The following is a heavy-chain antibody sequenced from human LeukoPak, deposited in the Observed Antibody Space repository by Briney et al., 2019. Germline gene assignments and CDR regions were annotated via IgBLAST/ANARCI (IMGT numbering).Heavy chain of an antibody. CDR1: GFTFSNYI. CDR2: ISTSNSYI. J-gene: IGHJ3*02. D-gene: IGHD3-22*01. V-gene: IGHV3-21*01. CDR3: ARGWLAPADAFDI. Sequence: GGSLRLSCAASGFTFSNYIMNWVRQAPGKGLEWVSSISTSNSYIYNGDSVKGRFTISRDNAKNSLYLQMNSLRAEDTAVYYCARGWLAPADAFDIWGQGTMVTVSS.